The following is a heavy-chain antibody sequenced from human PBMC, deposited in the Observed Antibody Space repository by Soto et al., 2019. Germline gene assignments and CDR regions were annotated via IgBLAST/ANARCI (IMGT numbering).Heavy chain of an antibody. CDR1: GFTFSSHA. Sequence: GGSLRLSCGASGFTFSSHALTWVRQAPGKGLEWVAGINWNGGSKGYADSVKGRFTISRDNAKSSLYLQMNNLRAEDTAFYFCARATQSYYDTSGYYSYVHWGQGAQVTVSS. CDR3: ARATQSYYDTSGYYSYVH. CDR2: INWNGGSK. J-gene: IGHJ4*02. D-gene: IGHD3-22*01. V-gene: IGHV3-20*04.